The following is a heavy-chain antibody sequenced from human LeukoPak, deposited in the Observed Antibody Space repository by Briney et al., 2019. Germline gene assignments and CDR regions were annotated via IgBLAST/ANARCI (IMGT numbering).Heavy chain of an antibody. V-gene: IGHV3-33*06. CDR1: GFSFSSYA. J-gene: IGHJ4*02. CDR3: AKALPQIPRLATGLGY. Sequence: GGSLRLSCAASGFSFSSYAMHWVRQAPGKGLEWVAVIWYDGRNKYYADSVKGRFTISRDNSKNMLYLQMNSLRAEDTAVYYCAKALPQIPRLATGLGYWGQGTLVTVSS. CDR2: IWYDGRNK. D-gene: IGHD2-21*02.